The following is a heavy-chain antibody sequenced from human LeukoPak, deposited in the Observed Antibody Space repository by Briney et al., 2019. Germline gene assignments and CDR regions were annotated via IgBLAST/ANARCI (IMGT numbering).Heavy chain of an antibody. Sequence: GGSLRLSCAASGFTFSDYYMSWVRQAPGKGLEWVSYIRTSGTTFYSADSVKGRFISTSDNSNNKLGLQRSSLRAADTAVYYCAKKIWPTVTTPGHTHFDYWGQGTLVTVSS. D-gene: IGHD4-17*01. CDR2: IRTSGTTF. CDR1: GFTFSDYY. V-gene: IGHV3-11*04. CDR3: AKKIWPTVTTPGHTHFDY. J-gene: IGHJ4*02.